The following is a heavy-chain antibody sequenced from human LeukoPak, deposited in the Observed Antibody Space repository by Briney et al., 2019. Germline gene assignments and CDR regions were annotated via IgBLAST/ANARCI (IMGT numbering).Heavy chain of an antibody. J-gene: IGHJ6*02. Sequence: GGSLRLSCAASGFTFSSYGMHWVRQAPGKGLEWVAVISYDGSNKYYADSVKGRFTISRDNSKNTLYLQMNSLRAEDTAVYYCAKCADLEYSSSSYYGMDVWGQGTTVTVSS. CDR3: AKCADLEYSSSSYYGMDV. CDR1: GFTFSSYG. CDR2: ISYDGSNK. V-gene: IGHV3-30*18. D-gene: IGHD6-6*01.